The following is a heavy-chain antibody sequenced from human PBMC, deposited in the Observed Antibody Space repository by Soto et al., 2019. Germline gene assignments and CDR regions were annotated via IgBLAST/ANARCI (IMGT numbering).Heavy chain of an antibody. CDR3: AKNYYGSGSRHFSGGMDV. CDR2: IWYGGSNK. Sequence: PGGSLRLSCAASGFTFSSYGMHWVRQAPGKGLEWVAVIWYGGSNKYYADSVKGRFTISRDNSKNTLYLQMNSLRAEDTAVYYCAKNYYGSGSRHFSGGMDVWGQGTTVTVSS. J-gene: IGHJ6*02. D-gene: IGHD3-10*01. V-gene: IGHV3-33*06. CDR1: GFTFSSYG.